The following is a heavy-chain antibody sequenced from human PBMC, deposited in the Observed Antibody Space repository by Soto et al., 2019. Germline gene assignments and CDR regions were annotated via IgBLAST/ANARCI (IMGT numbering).Heavy chain of an antibody. J-gene: IGHJ6*02. CDR3: SRRYCFGSGKYGVDV. Sequence: SETLSLTCTVSGGSISSSKNYWGWIRQPPGKGLEWIGTISYSGSTYYNPSLNGRVIISVDTSKNQFSLKLSSLTAADTAVYYCSRRYCFGSGKYGVDVWGQGTMVTVSS. V-gene: IGHV4-39*01. CDR1: GGSISSSKNY. D-gene: IGHD3-10*01. CDR2: ISYSGST.